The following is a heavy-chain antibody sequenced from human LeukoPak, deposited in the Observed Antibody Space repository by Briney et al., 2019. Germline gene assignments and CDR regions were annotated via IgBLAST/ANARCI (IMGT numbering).Heavy chain of an antibody. D-gene: IGHD1-14*01. V-gene: IGHV3-11*04. CDR3: AKAAPVSGNFDY. J-gene: IGHJ4*02. CDR1: GFTFSDYY. CDR2: ISSSGSTI. Sequence: PGGSLRLSCAASGFTFSDYYMSWIRQAPGKGLEWVSYISSSGSTIYYADSVKGRFTISRDNAKNTLYLQMNSLRAEDTAVYYCAKAAPVSGNFDYWGQGTLVTVSS.